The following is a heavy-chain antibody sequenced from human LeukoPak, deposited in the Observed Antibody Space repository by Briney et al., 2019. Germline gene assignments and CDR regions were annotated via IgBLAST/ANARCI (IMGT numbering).Heavy chain of an antibody. CDR1: GFTSRNAW. CDR3: THDYGDRGGFDY. CDR2: LKSKTDGGAT. V-gene: IGHV3-15*01. Sequence: GGSLRLSCAASGFTSRNAWMRWDRHAPGEGLEWVGRLKSKTDGGATDYAAPVKGRFTISRDDSKNTLYLQMNSLKTEDTAVYYCTHDYGDRGGFDYWGQGTLVTVSS. J-gene: IGHJ4*02. D-gene: IGHD4-17*01.